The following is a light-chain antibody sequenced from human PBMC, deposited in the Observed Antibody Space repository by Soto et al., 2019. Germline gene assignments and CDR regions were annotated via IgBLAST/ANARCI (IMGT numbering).Light chain of an antibody. CDR3: QVWDSRSDHYV. J-gene: IGLJ1*01. CDR1: SVGSKS. V-gene: IGLV3-21*02. Sequence: SYDLTQPPSVSVAPGQTARIACWGNSVGSKSVHWYQQKPGQAPVLVVYDDSDRPSGIPERFSGSNSGNTATLTISRVEAGDEADYYCQVWDSRSDHYVFGTGTKVTVL. CDR2: DDS.